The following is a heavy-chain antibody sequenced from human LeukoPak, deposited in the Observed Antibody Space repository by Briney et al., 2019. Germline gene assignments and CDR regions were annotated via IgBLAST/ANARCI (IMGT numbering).Heavy chain of an antibody. J-gene: IGHJ3*02. D-gene: IGHD1-14*01. CDR1: GYTFTSYG. CDR2: ISAYNGNT. V-gene: IGHV1-18*01. CDR3: ARAFNRAEPIDAFDI. Sequence: ASVKVSCKASGYTFTSYGISWVRQAPGQGLEWMGWISAYNGNTNYAQKLQGRVTMTTDTSTSTAYKELRSLRSDDTAVYYCARAFNRAEPIDAFDIWGQGTMVTVSS.